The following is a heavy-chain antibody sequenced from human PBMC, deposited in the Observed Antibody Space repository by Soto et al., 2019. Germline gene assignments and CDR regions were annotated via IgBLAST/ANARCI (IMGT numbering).Heavy chain of an antibody. CDR2: VKSDGTTV. V-gene: IGHV3-74*01. CDR1: GFSLSGHW. Sequence: EEQVVESGGGLVQPEGSLRLSCVASGFSLSGHWMHWVRQPPGKGLMWVARVKSDGTTVDYADAVKGRFTISRDNAKNTLYLQMNSLRAEDTAVYYCARDWRYLEWLAGRGYYYMDIWGKGTKVTVSS. D-gene: IGHD3-3*01. J-gene: IGHJ6*03. CDR3: ARDWRYLEWLAGRGYYYMDI.